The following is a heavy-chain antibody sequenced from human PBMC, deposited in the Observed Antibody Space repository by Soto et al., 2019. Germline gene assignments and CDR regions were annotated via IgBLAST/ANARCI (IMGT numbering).Heavy chain of an antibody. CDR3: VTDYGDQPRFDP. D-gene: IGHD4-17*01. V-gene: IGHV1-46*01. CDR1: GYSFAAFY. Sequence: QVQLVQSGAEVKKPGASVKASCKASGYSFAAFYMHWVRQAPGQGLEWLGIINPSGSKTSYAPKFKGRVTMTRETTTRTVYMDLSSLSADDTAVYYCVTDYGDQPRFDPWGQGTLVTVSS. CDR2: INPSGSKT. J-gene: IGHJ5*02.